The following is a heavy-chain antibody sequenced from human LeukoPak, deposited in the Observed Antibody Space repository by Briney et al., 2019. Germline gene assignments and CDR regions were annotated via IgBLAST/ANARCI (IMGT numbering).Heavy chain of an antibody. Sequence: GGSLRLSCAASGFTFSIYAMSWDRQAPGKGLQWVSSTTSSGDGTYYADSVKGRFTISRDNSENMLYLQMNSLRVEDTAVYFCAKDRPNYYGSNGHYYRRDGDYWGQGTLVTVSS. V-gene: IGHV3-23*01. CDR2: TTSSGDGT. J-gene: IGHJ4*02. D-gene: IGHD3-22*01. CDR1: GFTFSIYA. CDR3: AKDRPNYYGSNGHYYRRDGDY.